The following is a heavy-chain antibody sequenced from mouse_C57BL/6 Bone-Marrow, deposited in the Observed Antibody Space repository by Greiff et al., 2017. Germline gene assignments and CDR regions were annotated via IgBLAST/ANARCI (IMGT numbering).Heavy chain of an antibody. Sequence: QVQLKQSGPELVKPGASVKISCKASGYAFSSSWMNWVKQRPGTGLEWIGRIYPGDGDTNYNGTFKGKTTLTADKASSTAYMQLSSLTSADSAVYFFARVGNYNYGRDYCGQGTTLTVSS. J-gene: IGHJ2*01. CDR2: IYPGDGDT. CDR1: GYAFSSSW. CDR3: ARVGNYNYGRDY. V-gene: IGHV1-82*01. D-gene: IGHD1-1*01.